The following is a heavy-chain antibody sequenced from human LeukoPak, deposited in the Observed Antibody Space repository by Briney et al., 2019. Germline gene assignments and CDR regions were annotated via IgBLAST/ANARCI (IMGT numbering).Heavy chain of an antibody. CDR2: ISYDGSNK. V-gene: IGHV3-30*18. Sequence: GRSLRLSCAASGFTFSSYGMHWVRQAPGKGLEWVAVISYDGSNKYYADSVKGRFTISRDNSKNTLYLQMNSLGAEDTAVYYCAKDLSGSYPKGYYYYYYGMDVWGQGTTVTVSS. J-gene: IGHJ6*02. CDR1: GFTFSSYG. CDR3: AKDLSGSYPKGYYYYYYGMDV. D-gene: IGHD1-26*01.